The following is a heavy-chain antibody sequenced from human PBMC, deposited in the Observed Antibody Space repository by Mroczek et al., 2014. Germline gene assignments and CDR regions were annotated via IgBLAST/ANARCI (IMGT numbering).Heavy chain of an antibody. Sequence: QVQLVESGGGVVQPGRSLRLSCAASGFTFSSYAMHWVRQAPGKGLEWVAVISYDGSNKYYADSVKGRFTISRDNSKNTLYLQMNSLRAEDTAVYYCARVAGSGSYYFDYWGQGTLVTVSS. V-gene: IGHV3-30-3*01. CDR1: GFTFSSYA. J-gene: IGHJ4*02. CDR2: ISYDGSNK. CDR3: ARVAGSGSYYFDY. D-gene: IGHD1-26*01.